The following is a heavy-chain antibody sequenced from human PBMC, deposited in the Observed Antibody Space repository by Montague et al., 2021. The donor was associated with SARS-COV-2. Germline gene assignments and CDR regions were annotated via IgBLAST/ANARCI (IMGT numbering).Heavy chain of an antibody. CDR2: IYWDDDK. V-gene: IGHV2-5*02. CDR3: THSRPSTGGT. Sequence: PALVKPTQTLTLTCTFSGFSLTTSGVSVNWIRQPPGTALEWLALIYWDDDKRYSSSLGSRLTITKDTSKNQVVLTMTNMDPVDTATYFCTHSRPSTGGTWGQGALVTVSS. J-gene: IGHJ5*02. D-gene: IGHD3-16*01. CDR1: GFSLTTSGVS.